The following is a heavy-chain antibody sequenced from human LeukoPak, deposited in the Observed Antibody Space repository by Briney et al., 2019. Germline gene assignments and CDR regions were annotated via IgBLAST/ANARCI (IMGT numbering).Heavy chain of an antibody. J-gene: IGHJ4*02. CDR2: IYPDDSDT. V-gene: IGHV5-51*01. D-gene: IGHD3-22*01. CDR1: GYPFTNYW. CDR3: PRSRDSSGYYCLI. Sequence: HGESLKISFEASGYPFTNYWIGWARQMPGKGLEWMGIIYPDDSDTKYSPSFQGQVTNSADKSISTAYLQWSRLKAADSAMHYCPRSRDSSGYYCLIWGQGTLVTVST.